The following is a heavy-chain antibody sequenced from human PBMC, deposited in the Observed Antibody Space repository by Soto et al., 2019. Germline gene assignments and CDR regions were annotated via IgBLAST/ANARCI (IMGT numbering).Heavy chain of an antibody. D-gene: IGHD4-4*01. Sequence: EAQLVESGGGLVQPGGSLRLSCAASGFTVSSNYMSWVRQAPGKGLEWVSVIYSGGSTYYADSVKGRFTISRDNSKNTLYLQMNSLRAEDTAVYYCARGVDYSNYYFDYWGQGTLVTVSS. CDR1: GFTVSSNY. V-gene: IGHV3-66*01. CDR3: ARGVDYSNYYFDY. CDR2: IYSGGST. J-gene: IGHJ4*02.